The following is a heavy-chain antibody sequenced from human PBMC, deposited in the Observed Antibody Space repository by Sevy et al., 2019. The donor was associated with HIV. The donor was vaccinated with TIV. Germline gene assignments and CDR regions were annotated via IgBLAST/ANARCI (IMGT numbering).Heavy chain of an antibody. V-gene: IGHV4-31*03. D-gene: IGHD3-22*01. J-gene: IGHJ6*02. CDR3: ARDSTRRDDSSGYTNYYYGMDV. CDR1: GGSISSGGYY. CDR2: IYYSGST. Sequence: SETLSLTCTVSGGSISSGGYYWSWIRQHPGKGLEWIGYIYYSGSTYYNPSLKSRVTISVDTSKNQFSLKLSSVTASDTAVYYCARDSTRRDDSSGYTNYYYGMDVWGQGTTVTVSS.